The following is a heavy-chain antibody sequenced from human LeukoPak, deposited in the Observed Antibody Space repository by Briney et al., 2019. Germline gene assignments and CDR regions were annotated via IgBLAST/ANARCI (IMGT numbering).Heavy chain of an antibody. CDR1: GGSISSYY. CDR2: IYYSGST. Sequence: SETLSLTCTVSGGSISSYYWSWIRQPPGKGLEWIGYIYYSGSTNYNPSLKSRVTISVDTPKNQFSLKLSSVTAADTAVYYCARAYSSGWLGAFDIWGQGTMVTVSS. CDR3: ARAYSSGWLGAFDI. D-gene: IGHD6-19*01. V-gene: IGHV4-59*01. J-gene: IGHJ3*02.